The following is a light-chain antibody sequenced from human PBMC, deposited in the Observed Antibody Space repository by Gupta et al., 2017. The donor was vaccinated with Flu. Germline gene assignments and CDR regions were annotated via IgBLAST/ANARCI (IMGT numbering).Light chain of an antibody. J-gene: IGKJ5*01. CDR2: DTS. CDR1: QSVSTF. CDR3: QQRGAWPIT. Sequence: VLTPSPATLSFSPGDRATLTCTASQSVSTFLAWYQQRPGQAPRLLIYDTSNRATGVPARFGGRGSGTDFTLTISSLEPEDVAVYYCQQRGAWPITFGQGTRLDIK. V-gene: IGKV3-11*01.